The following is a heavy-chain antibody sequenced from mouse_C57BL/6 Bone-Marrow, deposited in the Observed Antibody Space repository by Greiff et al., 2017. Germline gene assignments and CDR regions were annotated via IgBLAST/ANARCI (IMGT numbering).Heavy chain of an antibody. Sequence: VQLKESGGGLVKPGGSLKLSCAASGFTFSSYAMSWVRQTPEKRLEWVATISDGGSYTYYPDNVKGRFTISRDNAKNNLYLQMSHLKSEDTAMYYCARAGRGGSSLSYAMDYWGQGTSVTVSS. V-gene: IGHV5-4*01. CDR3: ARAGRGGSSLSYAMDY. J-gene: IGHJ4*01. CDR2: ISDGGSYT. D-gene: IGHD1-1*01. CDR1: GFTFSSYA.